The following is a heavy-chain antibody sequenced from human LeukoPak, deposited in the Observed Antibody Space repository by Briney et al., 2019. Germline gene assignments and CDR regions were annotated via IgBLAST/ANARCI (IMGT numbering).Heavy chain of an antibody. CDR2: IIPIFGTA. J-gene: IGHJ4*02. D-gene: IGHD4-17*01. CDR1: GGTFSSYA. Sequence: SVKVSCKASGGTFSSYAISWVRQAPGQGLEWMGGIIPIFGTANYAQKFQGRVTITADKSTSTAYMELSSLRSEDTAVYYCAKGNYGDYPLYFDYWGQGTLVTVSS. V-gene: IGHV1-69*06. CDR3: AKGNYGDYPLYFDY.